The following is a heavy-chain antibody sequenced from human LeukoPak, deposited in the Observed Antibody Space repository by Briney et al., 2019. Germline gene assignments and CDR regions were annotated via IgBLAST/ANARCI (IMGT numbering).Heavy chain of an antibody. D-gene: IGHD2-2*01. CDR1: GFTFSSYS. Sequence: PGGSLRLSCAASGFTFSSYSMNWVRQAPGKGLEWVSSISKGRFTISRDNAKNSLYLQMNSLRAEDTAVYYCARDAGVVPAAIENWFDPWGQGTLVTVSS. J-gene: IGHJ5*02. CDR2: IS. V-gene: IGHV3-21*01. CDR3: ARDAGVVPAAIENWFDP.